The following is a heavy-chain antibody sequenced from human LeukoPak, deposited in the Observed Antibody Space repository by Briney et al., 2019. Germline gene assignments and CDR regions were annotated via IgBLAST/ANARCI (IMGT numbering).Heavy chain of an antibody. CDR1: GGSISSHY. Sequence: PSETLSLTCTVSGGSISSHYWSWIRQSPGKGLEWIGHRSDSGSTNYNPSLKSRVTISIDTSKKHFSLQLRSVTTTDTAVYYCARALWFGEPYAMDVWGQGTTVTVSS. J-gene: IGHJ6*02. D-gene: IGHD3-10*01. CDR3: ARALWFGEPYAMDV. CDR2: RSDSGST. V-gene: IGHV4-59*11.